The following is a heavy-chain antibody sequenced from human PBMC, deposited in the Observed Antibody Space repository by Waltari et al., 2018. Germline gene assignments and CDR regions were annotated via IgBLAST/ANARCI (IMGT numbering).Heavy chain of an antibody. CDR1: GGTFSSYT. Sequence: QVQLVQSGAEVKKPGSSVKVSCKASGGTFSSYTISWVRQAPGQGLEWMGRIIPILGIANYAQKCQGRVTITADKATSTAYMELSSLRSEDTAVYYCARDRRGRDGALYYYYGMDVWGQGTTVTVSS. CDR3: ARDRRGRDGALYYYYGMDV. J-gene: IGHJ6*02. V-gene: IGHV1-69*08. D-gene: IGHD2-15*01. CDR2: IIPILGIA.